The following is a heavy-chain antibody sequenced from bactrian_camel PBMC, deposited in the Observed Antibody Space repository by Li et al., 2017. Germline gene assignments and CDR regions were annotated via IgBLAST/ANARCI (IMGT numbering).Heavy chain of an antibody. V-gene: IGHV3S6*01. D-gene: IGHD3*01. J-gene: IGHJ4*01. CDR1: TFSVRC. CDR2: IYDDRSLT. Sequence: HVKLVESGGGLAQTGGSLKLSCAVSTFSVRCMAWFRQVGGKGRERVAVIYDDRSLTYYADSVKGRFTISRDVARNLLYLQMDNLKPDDTAIYYCAVDRAVGRSYGCSPQQERFSWLGPGNPGHRL. CDR3: AVDRAVGRSYGCSPQQERFSW.